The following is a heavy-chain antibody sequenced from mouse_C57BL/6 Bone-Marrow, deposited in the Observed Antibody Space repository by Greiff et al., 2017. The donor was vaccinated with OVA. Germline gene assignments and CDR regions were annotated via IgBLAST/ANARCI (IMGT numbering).Heavy chain of an antibody. D-gene: IGHD2-3*01. Sequence: LVESGAELARPGASVKMSCKASGYTFTSYTMHWVKQRPGQGLEWIGYINPSSGYTKYNQKFKDKATLTADKSSSTAYMQLSSLTSEDSAVYYCARGLLGRDYWGQGTSVTVSS. J-gene: IGHJ4*01. CDR3: ARGLLGRDY. V-gene: IGHV1-4*01. CDR1: GYTFTSYT. CDR2: INPSSGYT.